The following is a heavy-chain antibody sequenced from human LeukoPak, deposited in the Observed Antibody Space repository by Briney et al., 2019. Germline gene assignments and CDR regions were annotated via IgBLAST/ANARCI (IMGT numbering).Heavy chain of an antibody. CDR3: ARHMWTTSSGYYPY. V-gene: IGHV4-59*08. D-gene: IGHD3-22*01. Sequence: PSETLSLTRSLSGGSISIYYWSWIRHHPGKGLGWIGYIYYSGSTNYNPSLKSRVTISVDTSKNQFSLILSSVTAADTAVYYCARHMWTTSSGYYPYWGQGTLVTVSS. CDR2: IYYSGST. CDR1: GGSISIYY. J-gene: IGHJ4*02.